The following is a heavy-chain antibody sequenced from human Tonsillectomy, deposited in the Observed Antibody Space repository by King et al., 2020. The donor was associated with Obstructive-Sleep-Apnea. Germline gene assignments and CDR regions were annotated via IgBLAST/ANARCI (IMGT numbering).Heavy chain of an antibody. V-gene: IGHV1-18*01. CDR2: ISGYNGNT. CDR1: GYTFTSFG. CDR3: ARDGIPCSSSSCYFWFDP. J-gene: IGHJ5*02. Sequence: VQLVESGAEVKKPGASVKVSCKASGYTFTSFGISWVRQAPGQGLEWMGWISGYNGNTNYAQKLQGRVTMSTDTSTSTAYMELRGLRSDATAVYYCARDGIPCSSSSCYFWFDPWGQGTLVTVSS. D-gene: IGHD2-2*01.